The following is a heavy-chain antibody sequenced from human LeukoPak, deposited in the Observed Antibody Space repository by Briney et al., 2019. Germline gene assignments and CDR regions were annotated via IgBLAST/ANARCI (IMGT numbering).Heavy chain of an antibody. V-gene: IGHV3-23*01. CDR2: VSGADGTT. J-gene: IGHJ4*02. CDR3: AKRGGSFIGYFDY. D-gene: IGHD1-26*01. Sequence: TGGSLRLSCAASGFTFSAYGMSWVRQSPRKGLEWVSGVSGADGTTYYADSVKGRFTISRDNSKNTLYLQMNSLRAEDTAVFYCAKRGGSFIGYFDYWGQGTLVTVSS. CDR1: GFTFSAYG.